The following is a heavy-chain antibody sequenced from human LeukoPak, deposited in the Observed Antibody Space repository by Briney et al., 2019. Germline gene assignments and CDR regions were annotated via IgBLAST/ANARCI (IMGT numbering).Heavy chain of an antibody. J-gene: IGHJ5*02. CDR1: GGSISSYY. V-gene: IGHV4-59*05. D-gene: IGHD5-24*01. CDR2: MCYSGST. CDR3: ARRENYIPEDWFDP. Sequence: SETQSLTCTVSGGSISSYYWSWIRQPPGKGLEWIGSMCYSGSTFYNPSLKSRVTLYEDTSKNQFSLKLSSMTAADTAVYYCARRENYIPEDWFDPWGQGTLVPVSS.